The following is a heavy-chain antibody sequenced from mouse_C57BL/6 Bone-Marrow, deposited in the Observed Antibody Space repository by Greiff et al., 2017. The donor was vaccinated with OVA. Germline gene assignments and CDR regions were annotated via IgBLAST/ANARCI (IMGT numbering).Heavy chain of an antibody. Sequence: EVHLVESGGGLVQSGRSLRLSCATSGFTFSDFYMEWVRQAPGKGLEWIAASSNKANDSTTEYSASGKGRFSVTRDTSQSNLYLQMNALEAEDTDIDYCARDAARAWFAYWGQGTLVTVSA. CDR1: GFTFSDFY. CDR2: SSNKANDSTT. CDR3: ARDAARAWFAY. V-gene: IGHV7-1*01. D-gene: IGHD3-3*01. J-gene: IGHJ3*01.